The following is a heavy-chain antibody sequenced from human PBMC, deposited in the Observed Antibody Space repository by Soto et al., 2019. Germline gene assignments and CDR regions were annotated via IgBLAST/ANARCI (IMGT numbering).Heavy chain of an antibody. CDR2: IYATGTT. Sequence: SEALSLTCTVSGASISGFYWSWIRKSAGKGLEWIGRIYATGTTDYNPSLKSRVMMSVDTSKKQFSLKLRSVTAADTAVYYCVRDGTKTLRDWFDPWGQGISVTVSS. J-gene: IGHJ5*02. D-gene: IGHD1-1*01. V-gene: IGHV4-4*07. CDR1: GASISGFY. CDR3: VRDGTKTLRDWFDP.